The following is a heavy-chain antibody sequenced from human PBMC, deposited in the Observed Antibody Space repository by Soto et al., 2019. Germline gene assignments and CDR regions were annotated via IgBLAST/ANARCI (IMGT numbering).Heavy chain of an antibody. J-gene: IGHJ5*02. D-gene: IGHD2-2*01. CDR1: GGSFSGYY. V-gene: IGHV4-34*01. CDR3: ARDGFCTSTTCLLGNGLDP. CDR2: INHRGST. Sequence: SETLSLTCVVYGGSFSGYYWSWIRQSPGKGLEWIGGINHRGSTNYNPSLESRVTISVDTSKNQFSLKLPSVTAADTAMYYCARDGFCTSTTCLLGNGLDPWGQGTLVSVSS.